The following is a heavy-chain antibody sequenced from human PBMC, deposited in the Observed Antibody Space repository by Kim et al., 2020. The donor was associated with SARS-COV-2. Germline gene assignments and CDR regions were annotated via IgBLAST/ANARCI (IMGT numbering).Heavy chain of an antibody. Sequence: GRFTISRENSKNTLYLQMNSLRVEDTAVYYCARNKQSYYNFWSGHPYVMDVWGQGTTVTVSS. V-gene: IGHV3-30*07. J-gene: IGHJ6*02. CDR3: ARNKQSYYNFWSGHPYVMDV. D-gene: IGHD3-3*01.